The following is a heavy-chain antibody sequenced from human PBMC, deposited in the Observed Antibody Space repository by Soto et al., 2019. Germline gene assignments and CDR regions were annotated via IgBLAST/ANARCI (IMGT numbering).Heavy chain of an antibody. J-gene: IGHJ3*02. CDR3: ARDLLNYDILTGYYNSPDDAFDI. D-gene: IGHD3-9*01. CDR2: IIPIFGTA. V-gene: IGHV1-69*01. CDR1: GGTFSSYA. Sequence: QVQLVQSGAEVKKPGSSVKVSCKASGGTFSSYAISWVRQAPGQGLEWMGGIIPIFGTANYAQKFQGRVTITADESKSTAYMELSSLRSEDTAVYYCARDLLNYDILTGYYNSPDDAFDIWGQGTMVTVSS.